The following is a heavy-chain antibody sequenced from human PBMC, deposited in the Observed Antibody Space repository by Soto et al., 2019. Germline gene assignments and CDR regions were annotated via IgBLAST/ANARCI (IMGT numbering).Heavy chain of an antibody. Sequence: ASVKVSCKVSGYTLTELSMHWVRQAPGKGLEWMGGFDPEDGETIYAQKFQGRVTMTEDTSTDTAYMELSSLRSEDTAVYYCATADIVGVVAAPDAFDIWGQGTMVTVSS. D-gene: IGHD2-15*01. CDR1: GYTLTELS. J-gene: IGHJ3*02. CDR2: FDPEDGET. V-gene: IGHV1-24*01. CDR3: ATADIVGVVAAPDAFDI.